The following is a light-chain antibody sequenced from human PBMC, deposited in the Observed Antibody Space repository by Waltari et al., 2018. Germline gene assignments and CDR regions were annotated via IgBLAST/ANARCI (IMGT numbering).Light chain of an antibody. V-gene: IGLV3-21*04. CDR1: NIGSQS. CDR2: YDS. Sequence: SYVLTQPPSVSVAPGKTARITCGGNNIGSQSTHWYQQKPGQAPVLVIYYDSDRPSGIPERFSGSNSGNTATLTISRVEAGDEADYYCQVWDSSSDHPGVFGTGTKVTVL. CDR3: QVWDSSSDHPGV. J-gene: IGLJ1*01.